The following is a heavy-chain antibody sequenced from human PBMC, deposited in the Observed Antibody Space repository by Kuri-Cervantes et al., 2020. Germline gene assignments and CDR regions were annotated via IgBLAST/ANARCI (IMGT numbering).Heavy chain of an antibody. D-gene: IGHD5-18*01. CDR3: TRASPLSGYSYGGSDY. CDR2: MRSKAYGGTT. V-gene: IGHV3-49*04. Sequence: GESLKISCTASGFTFGDYAMSWVRQAPGKGLEWVGFMRSKAYGGTTEYAASVKGRFTISRDNSKSIAYLQMNSLKTEDTAVYYCTRASPLSGYSYGGSDYWGQGTLVTVSS. CDR1: GFTFGDYA. J-gene: IGHJ4*02.